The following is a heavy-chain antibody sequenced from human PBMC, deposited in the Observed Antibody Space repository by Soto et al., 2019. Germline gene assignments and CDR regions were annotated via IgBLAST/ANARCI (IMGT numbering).Heavy chain of an antibody. CDR2: ISGSGGST. CDR1: GFTFSSYA. J-gene: IGHJ4*02. V-gene: IGHV3-23*01. Sequence: EVQLLESGGGLVQPGGSLRLSCAASGFTFSSYAMSWVRQAPGKGLEWVSAISGSGGSTYYADSVKGRFTISRDNSKNTLYLQLNSRRAEDKAVYYCEKVQGVVVVTHWGQGTLVTVSS. CDR3: EKVQGVVVVTH. D-gene: IGHD2-15*01.